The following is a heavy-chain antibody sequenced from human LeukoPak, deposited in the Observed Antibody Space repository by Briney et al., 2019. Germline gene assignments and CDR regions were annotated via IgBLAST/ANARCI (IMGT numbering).Heavy chain of an antibody. V-gene: IGHV1-2*02. Sequence: ASVKVSCKASGYTFTGYYMHWVRQAPGQGLEWMGWINPNSGGTNYAQKFQGRVTMTRDTSISTAYMELSSLRSDDTTVYYCARRRVYDILTSYAFDIWGQGAMVTVSS. CDR2: INPNSGGT. J-gene: IGHJ3*02. CDR1: GYTFTGYY. D-gene: IGHD3-9*01. CDR3: ARRRVYDILTSYAFDI.